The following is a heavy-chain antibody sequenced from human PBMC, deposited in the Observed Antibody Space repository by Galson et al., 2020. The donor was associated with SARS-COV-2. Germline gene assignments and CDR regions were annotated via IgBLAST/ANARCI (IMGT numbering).Heavy chain of an antibody. J-gene: IGHJ4*02. CDR1: GGSVSSSY. Sequence: SQTLSLTCTVSGGSVSSSYWSWIRQAPGKGLEWIGFIYFRGGTDYNPSLKSRVTISGDASKNQFSLRLTSVTAADTAVYYCVKGYLSGWHVAHFDYWGQGTLVTVSS. CDR3: VKGYLSGWHVAHFDY. V-gene: IGHV4-59*02. CDR2: IYFRGGT. D-gene: IGHD6-19*01.